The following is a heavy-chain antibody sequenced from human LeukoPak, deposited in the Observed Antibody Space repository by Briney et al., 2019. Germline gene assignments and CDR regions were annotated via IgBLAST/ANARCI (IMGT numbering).Heavy chain of an antibody. CDR1: GSSFTNYW. Sequence: GESLKISCKASGSSFTNYWIAWVRQMPGKGLDWMGIIYPGDSDTRYSPSFEGQVTISADKSISTAFLQWRSLKASDTAMYYCARSTQQLVAPHFDYWGLGTLVTVSS. V-gene: IGHV5-51*01. D-gene: IGHD6-6*01. CDR2: IYPGDSDT. CDR3: ARSTQQLVAPHFDY. J-gene: IGHJ4*02.